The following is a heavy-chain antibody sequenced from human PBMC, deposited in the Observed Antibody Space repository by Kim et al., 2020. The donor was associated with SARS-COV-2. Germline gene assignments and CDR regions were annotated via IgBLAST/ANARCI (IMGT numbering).Heavy chain of an antibody. D-gene: IGHD3-10*01. CDR3: ARDRTRFGELLYYFDY. J-gene: IGHJ4*02. V-gene: IGHV3-30*07. Sequence: SVKGRFTISRDNSKNTLYLQMNSLRAEDTAVYYCARDRTRFGELLYYFDYWGQGTLVTVSS.